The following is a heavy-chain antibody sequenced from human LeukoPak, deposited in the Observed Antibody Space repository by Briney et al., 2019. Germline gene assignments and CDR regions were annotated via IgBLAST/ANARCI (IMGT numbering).Heavy chain of an antibody. J-gene: IGHJ4*02. CDR1: GFSFSNHA. Sequence: GGSLRLSCAASGFSFSNHAMSWVRQVPGKGLEWVSAISANGGSAYYADSVKGRYTISRDSYSTLYLQMDSLRAEDTAVYYCAKEGVVTAIGDYFDYWGQGTLVTVSS. CDR3: AKEGVVTAIGDYFDY. CDR2: ISANGGSA. V-gene: IGHV3-23*01. D-gene: IGHD2-21*02.